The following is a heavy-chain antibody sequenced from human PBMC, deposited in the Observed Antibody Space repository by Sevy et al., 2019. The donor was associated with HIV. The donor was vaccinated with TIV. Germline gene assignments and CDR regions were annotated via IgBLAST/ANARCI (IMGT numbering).Heavy chain of an antibody. V-gene: IGHV3-23*01. CDR1: GFTFSDYG. D-gene: IGHD6-19*01. Sequence: GGSLRLSCIASGFTFSDYGMHWVRRAPGKGLEWVSVISGSGDSTYYTHSVKGRFTISRDNSKNTLFLQMNSLGAEDTAVYYCAKERDSSGWYVDYWGQGTLVTVSS. CDR3: AKERDSSGWYVDY. CDR2: ISGSGDST. J-gene: IGHJ4*02.